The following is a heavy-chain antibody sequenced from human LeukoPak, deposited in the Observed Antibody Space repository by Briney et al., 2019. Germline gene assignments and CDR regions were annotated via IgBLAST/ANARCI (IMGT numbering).Heavy chain of an antibody. CDR3: AKDVRYYDFWSGSKRYYGMDV. CDR1: GFPFSSYA. V-gene: IGHV3-23*01. Sequence: GGSLRLSCAASGFPFSSYAMSWVRQAPGKGLEWVSAISGSGGSTYYADSVKGRFTISRDNSKNTLYLQMNSLRAEDTAVYYCAKDVRYYDFWSGSKRYYGMDVWGQGTTVTVSS. D-gene: IGHD3-3*01. CDR2: ISGSGGST. J-gene: IGHJ6*02.